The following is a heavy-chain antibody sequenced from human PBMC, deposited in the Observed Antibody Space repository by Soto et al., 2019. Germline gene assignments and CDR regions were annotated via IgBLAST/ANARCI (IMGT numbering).Heavy chain of an antibody. CDR1: GYTFTSYG. CDR2: ISAYNGNT. Sequence: QVQLVQSGAEVKKPGASVKVSCKASGYTFTSYGISWVRQAPGQGLEWMGWISAYNGNTNYAQKLQGRVTMTTDTSTSTAYMELRSLRSDDTAVYYCARDGSGMITMVRGVTFYYYGMDVWGQGSTVTVSS. CDR3: ARDGSGMITMVRGVTFYYYGMDV. V-gene: IGHV1-18*01. D-gene: IGHD3-10*01. J-gene: IGHJ6*02.